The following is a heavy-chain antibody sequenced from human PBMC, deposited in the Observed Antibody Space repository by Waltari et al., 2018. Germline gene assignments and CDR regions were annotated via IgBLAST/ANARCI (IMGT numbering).Heavy chain of an antibody. D-gene: IGHD6-19*01. J-gene: IGHJ4*02. Sequence: EVQLVASGGGLVHHGGSLRLYCAASGFTFNYDWMSWVRQAPGKGLEWVAKINQDGSDKSYVDSVKGRFTISRDNAEKSLYLQMSSLRAEDTAVYYCARENGWSFDNWGQGTLVTVSS. CDR1: GFTFNYDW. V-gene: IGHV3-7*01. CDR2: INQDGSDK. CDR3: ARENGWSFDN.